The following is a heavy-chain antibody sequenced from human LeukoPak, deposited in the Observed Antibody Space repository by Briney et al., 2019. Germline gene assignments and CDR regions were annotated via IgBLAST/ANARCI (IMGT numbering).Heavy chain of an antibody. CDR1: GYTLTELS. J-gene: IGHJ4*02. V-gene: IGHV1-24*01. CDR2: FDPEDGET. D-gene: IGHD3-22*01. Sequence: ASVKVSCKVSGYTLTELSMHWVRQAPGKGLEWMGGFDPEDGETIYAQKFQGRVTMTEDTSTDTAYMELSSLRSEDTALYYCARDYYDSSGYYGPGGFDYWGQGTLVTVSS. CDR3: ARDYYDSSGYYGPGGFDY.